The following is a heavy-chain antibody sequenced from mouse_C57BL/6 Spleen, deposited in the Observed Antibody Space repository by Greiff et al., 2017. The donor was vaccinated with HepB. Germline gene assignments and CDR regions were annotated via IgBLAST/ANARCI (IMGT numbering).Heavy chain of an antibody. Sequence: VQLQQSGPELVKPGASVKISCKASGYAFSSSWMNWVKQRPGKGLEWIGRIYPGDGDTNYNGKFKGKATLTEDKSSSTAYMQLSSLTSEDSAVYFCARSHAPRFDDYGRYAMDYWGQGTSVTVSS. CDR2: IYPGDGDT. V-gene: IGHV1-82*01. J-gene: IGHJ4*01. CDR3: ARSHAPRFDDYGRYAMDY. CDR1: GYAFSSSW. D-gene: IGHD2-4*01.